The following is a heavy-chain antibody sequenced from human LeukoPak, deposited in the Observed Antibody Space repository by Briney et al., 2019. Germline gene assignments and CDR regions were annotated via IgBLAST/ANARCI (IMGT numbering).Heavy chain of an antibody. Sequence: GGSLRLSCAASGFTFSSYGMNWVRQAPEKGLEYISYISSSTSTIYYADSVKGRFTISRDNAKNSLFLQMNSLRAEDTAIYYCARVYFSVYGDFFDNSDPGILVTVSS. V-gene: IGHV3-48*01. CDR2: ISSSTSTI. CDR1: GFTFSSYG. D-gene: IGHD4-17*01. CDR3: ARVYFSVYGDFFDN. J-gene: IGHJ4*02.